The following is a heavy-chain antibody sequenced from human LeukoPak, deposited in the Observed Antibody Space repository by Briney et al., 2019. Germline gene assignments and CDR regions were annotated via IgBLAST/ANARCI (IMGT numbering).Heavy chain of an antibody. CDR2: LNPSGGST. D-gene: IGHD3-22*01. J-gene: IGHJ4*02. CDR3: ARVASYDSSAYYGY. Sequence: ASVKVSCKTSGYTFINYYMHWVRQAPGQGLEWMGILNPSGGSTRYAQKFQGRVTMTRDTSTSTVYMEVSGLTSEDTAVYYCARVASYDSSAYYGYWGQGTLVTVSS. V-gene: IGHV1-46*01. CDR1: GYTFINYY.